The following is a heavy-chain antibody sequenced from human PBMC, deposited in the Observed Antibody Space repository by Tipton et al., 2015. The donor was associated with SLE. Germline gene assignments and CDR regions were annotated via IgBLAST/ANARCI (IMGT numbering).Heavy chain of an antibody. D-gene: IGHD3-22*01. Sequence: GLVKPSQTLSLTCAISGDSVSTNSAAWTWIRQSPSRGLEWLGRTYYRSKWYSDYAVSVKSRITINPDTSKNQFSLQLNSVTPEDTAVYYCARDEYRYDTTGYHLLGHFDFWGQGTLVTVSS. CDR1: GDSVSTNSAA. CDR2: TYYRSKWYS. J-gene: IGHJ4*02. CDR3: ARDEYRYDTTGYHLLGHFDF. V-gene: IGHV6-1*01.